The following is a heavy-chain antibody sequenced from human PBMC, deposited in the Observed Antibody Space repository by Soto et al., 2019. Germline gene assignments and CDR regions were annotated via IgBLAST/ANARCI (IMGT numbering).Heavy chain of an antibody. D-gene: IGHD2-2*01. CDR1: GYSFTSYW. CDR3: AHLGDIVVVPAAMSGNY. Sequence: PGESLKISCNGSGYSFTSYWISWVRQMPGKGLEWMGRIDPSDSYTNYSPSFQGHVTISADKSISTAYLQWSSLKASDTAMYYCAHLGDIVVVPAAMSGNYWGQGTLVTVSS. V-gene: IGHV5-10-1*01. CDR2: IDPSDSYT. J-gene: IGHJ4*02.